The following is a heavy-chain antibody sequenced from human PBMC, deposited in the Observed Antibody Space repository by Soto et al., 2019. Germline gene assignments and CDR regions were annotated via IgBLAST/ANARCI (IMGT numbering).Heavy chain of an antibody. Sequence: SETLSLTCAVSGYSIASGYYWAWIRQSPGKGLEWIESIYHAGSVYYNPSLNSRVAVSLDTSKNHFSLKLTSVTAADTAVYYCARTFDYYGMDVWGQGTTVTVSS. V-gene: IGHV4-38-2*01. CDR3: ARTFDYYGMDV. J-gene: IGHJ6*02. CDR2: IYHAGSV. CDR1: GYSIASGYY.